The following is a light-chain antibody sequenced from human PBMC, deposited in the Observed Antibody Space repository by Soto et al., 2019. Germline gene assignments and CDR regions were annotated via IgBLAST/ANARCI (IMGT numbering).Light chain of an antibody. CDR2: AAS. Sequence: DIQMTQSPSSLSASVGDRVTITCRTSQSISSYFNWYQQKPGKAPKLLIYAASSLQSGVPSRFSGSGSGTDFTLTISSLQPEDFATYYCQQSYSTPFFGPGTKVDIK. J-gene: IGKJ3*01. CDR1: QSISSY. CDR3: QQSYSTPF. V-gene: IGKV1-39*01.